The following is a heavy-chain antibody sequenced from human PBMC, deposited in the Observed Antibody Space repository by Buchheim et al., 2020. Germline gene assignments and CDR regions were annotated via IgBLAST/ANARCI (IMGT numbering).Heavy chain of an antibody. CDR2: IYQSGTT. J-gene: IGHJ4*02. D-gene: IGHD6-13*01. Sequence: QVQLQESGPGLVKPSGTLSLTCSVSGASISSRNLWTWVRQSPGKGLEWIGEIYQSGTTNYNPSLKSRVTISMDQSKNQFSLKVNSVTAADTAVFYCAKTGAQGYLEYWGQG. CDR3: AKTGAQGYLEY. V-gene: IGHV4-4*02. CDR1: GASISSRNL.